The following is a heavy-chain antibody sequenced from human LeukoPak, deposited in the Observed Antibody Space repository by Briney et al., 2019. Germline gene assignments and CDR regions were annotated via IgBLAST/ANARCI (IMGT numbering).Heavy chain of an antibody. V-gene: IGHV3-23*01. CDR2: ISGSGSST. D-gene: IGHD6-6*01. J-gene: IGHJ2*01. CDR1: GFTFSGYA. CDR3: AKDRGSSSSDWYFDL. Sequence: PGVSLRLSCAASGFTFSGYAMNWVRQAPGKGLEWVSVISGSGSSTYYADSVEGRFTISRDNSMNTLYLQMNSLRAEDTAVYYCAKDRGSSSSDWYFDLWGRGTVVTVSS.